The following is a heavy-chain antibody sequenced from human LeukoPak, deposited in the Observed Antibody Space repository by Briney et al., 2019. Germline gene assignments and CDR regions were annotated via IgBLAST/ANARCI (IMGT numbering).Heavy chain of an antibody. CDR2: IYYSGST. CDR3: ARGTLGMGYYYYYMDV. Sequence: SETLSLTCTVSGGSISSSSYYWGWIRQPPGKGLEWIGSIYYSGSTYYNPSLKSRVTISVDTSKNQFSLKLSSVTAADTAVYYCARGTLGMGYYYYYMDVWGKGTTVTISS. D-gene: IGHD7-27*01. J-gene: IGHJ6*03. CDR1: GGSISSSSYY. V-gene: IGHV4-39*01.